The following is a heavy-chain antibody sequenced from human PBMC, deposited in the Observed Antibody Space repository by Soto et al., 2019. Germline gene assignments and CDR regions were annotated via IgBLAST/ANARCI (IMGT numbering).Heavy chain of an antibody. CDR2: ISSDVVNY. CDR3: AGGGAWTPEGLGY. V-gene: IGHV3-30-3*01. Sequence: QVQLVESGGGVVQPGRSLRLSCAASGFTFSSFAMHWVRQAPGKGLEWLAVISSDVVNYYYAESVKGRFTISRDNSKNNLYRQMNSLKNEDTAVYYCAGGGAWTPEGLGYWGQGTLVTVSS. J-gene: IGHJ4*02. CDR1: GFTFSSFA. D-gene: IGHD2-15*01.